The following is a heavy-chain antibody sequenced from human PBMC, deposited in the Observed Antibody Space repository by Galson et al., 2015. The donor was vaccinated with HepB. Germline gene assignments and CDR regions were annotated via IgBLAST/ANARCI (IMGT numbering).Heavy chain of an antibody. V-gene: IGHV3-15*01. CDR2: IKSKTDGGTA. Sequence: SLRLSCAASGFTFSNAWMSWVRQAPGKGLEWVGRIKSKTDGGTADYAAPVKGRFTISRDDSKSTLYLQMNSLKTEDTAVYYCGLIDYSHGMDVSGQGTTVTVSS. CDR1: GFTFSNAW. CDR3: GLIDYSHGMDV. D-gene: IGHD2-21*01. J-gene: IGHJ6*02.